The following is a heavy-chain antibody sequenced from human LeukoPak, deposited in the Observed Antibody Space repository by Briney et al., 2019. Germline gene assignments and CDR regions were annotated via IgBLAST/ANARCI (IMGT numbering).Heavy chain of an antibody. V-gene: IGHV3-23*01. CDR1: GFTFSSYA. D-gene: IGHD3-3*01. CDR2: ISGSGGST. Sequence: PGGSLRLSCAASGFTFSSYAMSWVRQAPGKGLEWVSAISGSGGSTYYADSVKGRFTISRDNSKSTLYLQMNSLRAEDTAVYYCAKDRVFGVVTPRGWFDPWGQGTLVTVSS. CDR3: AKDRVFGVVTPRGWFDP. J-gene: IGHJ5*02.